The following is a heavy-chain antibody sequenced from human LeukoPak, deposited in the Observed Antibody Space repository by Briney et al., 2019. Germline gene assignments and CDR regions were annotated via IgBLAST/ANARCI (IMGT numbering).Heavy chain of an antibody. J-gene: IGHJ4*02. D-gene: IGHD2-2*01. CDR3: AKDVPGYCSSTSCPGAFDY. V-gene: IGHV3-30*02. CDR2: IRYDGSNK. CDR1: GFTFSSYG. Sequence: GGSLRLSCAASGFTFSSYGMHWVRQAPGKGLEWVAFIRYDGSNKYYADSVKGRFTISRDNSKNTLYLQMNSLRAEDTAVYYCAKDVPGYCSSTSCPGAFDYWGQGTLVTLSS.